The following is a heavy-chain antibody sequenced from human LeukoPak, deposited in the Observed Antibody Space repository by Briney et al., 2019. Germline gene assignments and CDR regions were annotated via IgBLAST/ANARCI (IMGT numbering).Heavy chain of an antibody. CDR3: ARVDYFGSGAPFDY. D-gene: IGHD3-10*01. Sequence: SETLSLTCTVSGGSISTYYWSWIRQPPGKGLEWIGYIYYSGNTNYNPSLKSRVTISIDTSKNQFSLNPSSLTAADTAVFYCARVDYFGSGAPFDYWGQGTLVTVSS. CDR1: GGSISTYY. V-gene: IGHV4-59*01. CDR2: IYYSGNT. J-gene: IGHJ4*02.